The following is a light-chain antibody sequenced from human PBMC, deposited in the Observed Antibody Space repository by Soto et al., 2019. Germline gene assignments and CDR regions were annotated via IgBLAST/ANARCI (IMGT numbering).Light chain of an antibody. CDR3: QQYNTYST. CDR2: DAS. Sequence: DIQMTPSPSTLSPSVGDRVTITCRASQSISRWLAWYQQKPGKAPQALIYDASSLKSGVPSRFSGNGSGTEFTLTISSLQPDDFATYYCQQYNTYSTFGQGTKVDIK. V-gene: IGKV1-5*01. J-gene: IGKJ1*01. CDR1: QSISRW.